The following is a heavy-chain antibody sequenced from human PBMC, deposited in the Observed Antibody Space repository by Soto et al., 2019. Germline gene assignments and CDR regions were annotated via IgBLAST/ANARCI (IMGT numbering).Heavy chain of an antibody. D-gene: IGHD3-16*01. J-gene: IGHJ6*02. V-gene: IGHV1-18*01. CDR3: ARDYLWGSARPGPPNPYYYYGMDV. Sequence: ASVKVSCKASGYTFTSYGISWVRQAPGQGLEWMGWISAYNGNTNYAQKLQGRGTMTTDTSTITAYMELRSLRSDDTAVYYCARDYLWGSARPGPPNPYYYYGMDVWGQGTTVTVSS. CDR1: GYTFTSYG. CDR2: ISAYNGNT.